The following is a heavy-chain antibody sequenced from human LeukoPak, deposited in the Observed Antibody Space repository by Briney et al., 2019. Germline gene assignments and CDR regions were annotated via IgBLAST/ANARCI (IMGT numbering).Heavy chain of an antibody. J-gene: IGHJ6*02. CDR3: ARDPHVLLWPAGYYYYYGMDV. CDR2: INHSGST. V-gene: IGHV4-34*01. CDR1: GGSFSGYY. D-gene: IGHD3-10*01. Sequence: SETLSLTCAVYGGSFSGYYWSWIRQPPGKGLEWIGEINHSGSTNYNSSLKSRVTISVDTSKNQFSLKLSSVTAADTAVYYCARDPHVLLWPAGYYYYYGMDVWGQGTTVTVSS.